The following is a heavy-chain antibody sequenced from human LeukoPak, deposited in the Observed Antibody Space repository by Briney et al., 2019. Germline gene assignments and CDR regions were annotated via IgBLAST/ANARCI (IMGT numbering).Heavy chain of an antibody. Sequence: SETLSLTCTVSGASISSYYWSWIRQPPGRGLEWIGYIYYSGSTNYNPSLKSRVTISVDTSKNQFSLELSSVTAADTAVYYCARVGVGYFDSSGYYRPDAFDIWGQGTMVTVSS. J-gene: IGHJ3*02. CDR3: ARVGVGYFDSSGYYRPDAFDI. V-gene: IGHV4-59*01. CDR2: IYYSGST. D-gene: IGHD3-22*01. CDR1: GASISSYY.